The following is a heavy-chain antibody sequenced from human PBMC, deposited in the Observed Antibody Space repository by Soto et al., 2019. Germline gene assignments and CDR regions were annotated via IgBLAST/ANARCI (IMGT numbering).Heavy chain of an antibody. J-gene: IGHJ4*02. CDR1: GGSFSGYY. CDR2: INHSGST. D-gene: IGHD3-22*01. V-gene: IGHV4-34*01. CDR3: ARSMHYSDGSNYSPFDY. Sequence: SETLSLTCAVYGGSFSGYYWSWIRQPPGKGLEWIGEINHSGSTNYNPSLKSRVTISVDTSKNQFSLKLSSVTAADTAVYYCARSMHYSDGSNYSPFDYWGQGTLVTVSS.